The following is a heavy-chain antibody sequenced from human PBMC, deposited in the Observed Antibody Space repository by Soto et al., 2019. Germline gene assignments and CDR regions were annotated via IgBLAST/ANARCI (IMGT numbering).Heavy chain of an antibody. CDR3: TTDAGYSGYYPRDFDY. J-gene: IGHJ4*02. Sequence: GGSLRLSCAASGFSFSNAWMSWVRQAPGKGLEWVGRVKSKTDGGTTDYAAPVKGRFTVSRDDSKNMLVLQMNSLKTEDTAVYYCTTDAGYSGYYPRDFDYWGQGTLVTV. CDR1: GFSFSNAW. CDR2: VKSKTDGGTT. D-gene: IGHD3-22*01. V-gene: IGHV3-15*05.